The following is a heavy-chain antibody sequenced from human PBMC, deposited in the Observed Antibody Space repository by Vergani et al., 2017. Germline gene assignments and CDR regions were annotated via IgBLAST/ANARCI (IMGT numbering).Heavy chain of an antibody. CDR3: ASDRNQRHYYYYMDV. CDR1: GSSISSYY. Sequence: QVQLQESGPGLVKPSETLSLTCTVSGSSISSYYWSWIRQPAGKGLEWIGRIYTSGSTNYNPSLKRRVTMSVDTSKNQFSLKLSSVTAADTAVYYCASDRNQRHYYYYMDVWGKGTTVTVSS. V-gene: IGHV4-4*07. J-gene: IGHJ6*03. D-gene: IGHD1-14*01. CDR2: IYTSGST.